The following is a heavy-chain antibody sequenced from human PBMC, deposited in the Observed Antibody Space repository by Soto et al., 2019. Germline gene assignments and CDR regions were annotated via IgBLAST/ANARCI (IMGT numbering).Heavy chain of an antibody. Sequence: EAQLVESGGDLVQPGGALRLSCAGSGFSFSSYEMNLVRQAPGKGLEWVSYISSSGSDTYYADSVKARFTISRDNAQNSLYLQMTRLRAEDTAIDYCASLSGSYGFDPWGQGTLVTVSS. CDR1: GFSFSSYE. V-gene: IGHV3-48*03. CDR3: ASLSGSYGFDP. D-gene: IGHD1-26*01. CDR2: ISSSGSDT. J-gene: IGHJ5*02.